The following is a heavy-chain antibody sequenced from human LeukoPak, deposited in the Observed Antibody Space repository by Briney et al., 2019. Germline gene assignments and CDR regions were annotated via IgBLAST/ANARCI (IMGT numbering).Heavy chain of an antibody. CDR2: ISGSGGST. CDR1: GFTFSSYA. J-gene: IGHJ6*02. Sequence: PGGSLRLSCAASGFTFSSYAMSWVRQAPGKGLEWVSAISGSGGSTYYADSVKGRFTISRDNSKNTLYLQMNSLRAEDTAVYYCAKDPYDILFRGMDVWGQGTTVTVSS. D-gene: IGHD3-9*01. V-gene: IGHV3-23*01. CDR3: AKDPYDILFRGMDV.